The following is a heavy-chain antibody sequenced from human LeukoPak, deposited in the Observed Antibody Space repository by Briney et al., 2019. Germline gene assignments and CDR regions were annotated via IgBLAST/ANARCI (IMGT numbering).Heavy chain of an antibody. CDR3: ARDLSSSSRYNYYYGMDV. CDR1: GYTFTNYA. V-gene: IGHV1-18*01. J-gene: IGHJ6*02. CDR2: ISAYNGNT. D-gene: IGHD6-6*01. Sequence: ASLKVSCTASGYTFTNYAISWGRPTPGQGLEWMGWISAYNGNTNYAQKPQGRDTMTTDTSTSTAYMELRSLRSDDTAVYYCARDLSSSSRYNYYYGMDVWGQGTTVIVSS.